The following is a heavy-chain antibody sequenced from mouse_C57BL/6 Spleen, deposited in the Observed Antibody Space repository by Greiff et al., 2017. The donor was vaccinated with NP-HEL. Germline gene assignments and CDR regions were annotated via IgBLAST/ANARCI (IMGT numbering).Heavy chain of an antibody. CDR2: INPNNGGT. CDR1: GYTFTDYN. Sequence: EVKLQESGPELVKPGASVKMSCKASGYTFTDYNMHWVKQSHGKSLEWIGYINPNNGGTSYIQKFKGKATLTVNKSSSTAYMELRSLTSEDSAVYYCERREGYDYDLFAYWGQGTLVTVSA. D-gene: IGHD2-4*01. J-gene: IGHJ3*01. CDR3: ERREGYDYDLFAY. V-gene: IGHV1-22*01.